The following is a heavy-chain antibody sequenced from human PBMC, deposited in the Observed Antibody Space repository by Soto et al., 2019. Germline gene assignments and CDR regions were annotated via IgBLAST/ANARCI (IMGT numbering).Heavy chain of an antibody. D-gene: IGHD3-3*01. Sequence: QVQLQESGPGLVKPSETLSLTCTVSGGSINSYYWSWIRQPPGKGLEWIGYIYYSGNTNYNPSLKSRVTISVDTSKNQFSLRLSSVTDADTAVYYCARESGNVLRFMDVWGQGTTVTVSS. V-gene: IGHV4-59*01. CDR2: IYYSGNT. CDR1: GGSINSYY. J-gene: IGHJ6*02. CDR3: ARESGNVLRFMDV.